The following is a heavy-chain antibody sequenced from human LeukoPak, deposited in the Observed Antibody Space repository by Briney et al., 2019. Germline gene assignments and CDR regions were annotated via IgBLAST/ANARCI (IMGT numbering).Heavy chain of an antibody. J-gene: IGHJ6*02. Sequence: GESLQISCKGSGYRFTNYWIAWVRPKPGKGLEWMGIVYPSDSDTRYSPSFQGQVAISVDKSINTAYLQWSSLKASDSAMYYCARHGNGMDVWGQGTTVTVSS. CDR3: ARHGNGMDV. V-gene: IGHV5-51*01. CDR2: VYPSDSDT. CDR1: GYRFTNYW.